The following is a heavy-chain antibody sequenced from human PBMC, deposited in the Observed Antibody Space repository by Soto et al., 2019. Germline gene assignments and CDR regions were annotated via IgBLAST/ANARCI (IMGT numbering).Heavy chain of an antibody. CDR3: AIYYDFWSGYGYYYGMDV. Sequence: ASVKVSCKASGYTFTSYGISWVRQAPGQGLEWMRWISAYNGNTNYAQKLQGRVTMTTDTSTSTAYMELRSLRSDDTAVYYCAIYYDFWSGYGYYYGMDVWGQGTTVTVSS. V-gene: IGHV1-18*04. CDR1: GYTFTSYG. J-gene: IGHJ6*02. D-gene: IGHD3-3*01. CDR2: ISAYNGNT.